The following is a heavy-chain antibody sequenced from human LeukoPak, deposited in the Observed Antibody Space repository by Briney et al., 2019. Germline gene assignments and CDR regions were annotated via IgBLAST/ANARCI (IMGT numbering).Heavy chain of an antibody. CDR2: ISSGSTI. V-gene: IGHV3-48*03. D-gene: IGHD3-22*01. CDR1: GFTFSSYE. Sequence: PGGSLRLSCAASGFTFSSYEMNWVRQAPGKGLEWVSYISSGSTIYYADSVKGRFTISRDNSRNTLYLQMNNLRSEDTAVYFCAKADTGYYMYYFVHWGQGTLVTVSS. CDR3: AKADTGYYMYYFVH. J-gene: IGHJ4*02.